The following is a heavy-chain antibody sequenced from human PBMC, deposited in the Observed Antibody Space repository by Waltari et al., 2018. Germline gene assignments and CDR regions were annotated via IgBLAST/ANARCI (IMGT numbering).Heavy chain of an antibody. CDR2: SSPILGRA. Sequence: QVQLVQSGAEVKKPGSSVKVSCKASGGTFSSYTISWVRQAPGQGLEWMGRSSPILGRANEEKKFRGRVTITADKSTSTAYMELSSLRSEDTAVYYCARARSNSAFDIWGQGTMVTVSS. V-gene: IGHV1-69*08. CDR1: GGTFSSYT. D-gene: IGHD4-4*01. J-gene: IGHJ3*02. CDR3: ARARSNSAFDI.